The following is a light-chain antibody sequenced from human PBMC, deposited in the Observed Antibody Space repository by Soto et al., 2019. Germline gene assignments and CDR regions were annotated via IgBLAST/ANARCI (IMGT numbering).Light chain of an antibody. CDR1: NIGSKS. Sequence: SYELPQPPSVSVAPGQTARITCGGNNIGSKSVHWYQQKPGQAPVLVVYDDSDRHSGIPERFSGSNSGNTATLTISRVEAGDEADYYCQVWDSRSDHWVLGGGTKVPVL. J-gene: IGLJ3*02. CDR3: QVWDSRSDHWV. V-gene: IGLV3-21*02. CDR2: DDS.